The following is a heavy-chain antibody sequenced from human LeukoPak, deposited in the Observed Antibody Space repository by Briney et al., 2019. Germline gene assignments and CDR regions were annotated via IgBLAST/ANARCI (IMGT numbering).Heavy chain of an antibody. CDR2: IYYSGST. V-gene: IGHV4-59*01. CDR1: GGSISSNY. Sequence: SETLSLTCTVSGGSISSNYWSWIRQPPGKGLEWIGYIYYSGSTNYNPSLKSRVTISVDTSKNQFSLKLSSVTAADTAVYYCAREGPTRDYYDSSGYFDYWGQGTLVTVSS. D-gene: IGHD3-22*01. J-gene: IGHJ4*02. CDR3: AREGPTRDYYDSSGYFDY.